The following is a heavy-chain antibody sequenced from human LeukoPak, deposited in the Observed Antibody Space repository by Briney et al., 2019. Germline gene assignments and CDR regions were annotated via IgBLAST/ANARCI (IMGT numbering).Heavy chain of an antibody. CDR1: GFTSSSYA. J-gene: IGHJ4*02. Sequence: GGSLRLSCAASGFTSSSYAMSWVRQAPGKGLEWVSAISGSGGSTYYADSVKGRFTISRDNSKNTLYLQMNSLRAEDTAVYYCAKSPYSSGWWFDYWGQGTLVTVSS. V-gene: IGHV3-23*01. CDR3: AKSPYSSGWWFDY. CDR2: ISGSGGST. D-gene: IGHD6-19*01.